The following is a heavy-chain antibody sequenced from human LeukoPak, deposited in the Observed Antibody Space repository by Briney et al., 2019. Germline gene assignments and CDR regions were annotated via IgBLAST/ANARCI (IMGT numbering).Heavy chain of an antibody. CDR3: ARDSGGGKGGNWFDP. V-gene: IGHV1-69*05. CDR2: IIPIFGTA. J-gene: IGHJ5*02. CDR1: GGTFSSYA. Sequence: KLSCKASGGTFSSYAISWLRQAPGQGLEWMGGIIPIFGTANYAQKFQCRVTITTDESTSTAYMELSSLRSEDTAVYYCARDSGGGKGGNWFDPWGQGTLVTVSS. D-gene: IGHD4-23*01.